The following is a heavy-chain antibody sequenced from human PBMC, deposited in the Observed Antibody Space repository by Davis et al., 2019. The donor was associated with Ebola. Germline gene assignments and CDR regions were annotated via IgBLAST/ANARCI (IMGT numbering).Heavy chain of an antibody. Sequence: SVQVPCKPSRYTFSGYATSRVRQAPGQALQWTGRINVYNGHTNYAQNFQGRVTVSTDTSTSIAYMELRSLRSDDTALYYCARDATTVTTIWFDPWGQGTLVTVSS. CDR1: RYTFSGYA. D-gene: IGHD4-17*01. CDR3: ARDATTVTTIWFDP. CDR2: INVYNGHT. V-gene: IGHV1-18*01. J-gene: IGHJ5*02.